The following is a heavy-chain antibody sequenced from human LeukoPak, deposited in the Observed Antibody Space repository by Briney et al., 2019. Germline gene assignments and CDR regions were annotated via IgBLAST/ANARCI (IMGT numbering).Heavy chain of an antibody. CDR2: INHSGST. Sequence: PSETLSLTCAVYGXSFSGYYWSWIRQPPGKGLEWIGEINHSGSTNYNPSLKSRATMSVDTSKNQFSLKLSSVTAADTAVYYCASLGDILTGNGDYWGQGTLVTVSS. D-gene: IGHD3-9*01. V-gene: IGHV4-34*01. J-gene: IGHJ4*02. CDR3: ASLGDILTGNGDY. CDR1: GXSFSGYY.